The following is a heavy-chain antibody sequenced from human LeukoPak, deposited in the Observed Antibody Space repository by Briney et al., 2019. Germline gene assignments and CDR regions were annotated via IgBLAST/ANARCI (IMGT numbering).Heavy chain of an antibody. CDR3: AKEGYYGSGSFPDY. J-gene: IGHJ4*02. CDR1: GFTFSSYA. CDR2: ISYDGSNK. Sequence: QPGRYLRLSCAASGFTFSSYAMHWVRQAPGKGLKRVAVISYDGSNKYYADSVKGRFTISRDNSKNTLYLQMNSLRAEDTAVYYCAKEGYYGSGSFPDYWGQGTLVTVSS. V-gene: IGHV3-30-3*01. D-gene: IGHD3-10*01.